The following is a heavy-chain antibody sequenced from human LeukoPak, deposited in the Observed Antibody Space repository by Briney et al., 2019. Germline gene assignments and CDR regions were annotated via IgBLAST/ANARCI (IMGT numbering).Heavy chain of an antibody. CDR3: ARDRPADYYDSSGPRGEFDY. V-gene: IGHV1-69*04. D-gene: IGHD3-22*01. J-gene: IGHJ4*02. CDR1: GGTFSSYA. Sequence: ASVKVSCKASGGTFSSYAISWVRQAPGQGLEWMGRIIPILGIANYAQKFQGRVTITADKSTSTAYMELSSLRPEDTAVYYCARDRPADYYDSSGPRGEFDYWGQGTLVTVSS. CDR2: IIPILGIA.